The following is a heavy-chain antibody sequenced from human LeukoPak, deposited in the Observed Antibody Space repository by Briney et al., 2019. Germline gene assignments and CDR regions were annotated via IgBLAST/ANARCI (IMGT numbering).Heavy chain of an antibody. CDR1: GYPFNSYD. V-gene: IGHV1-8*01. CDR3: ARGKLNWNYEDSWFDP. Sequence: ASVKVSCKASGYPFNSYDINWVRQATGQGLEWMGWMNPNSGNTGYAQKFQGRVTITTDESTSTAYMELSSLRSEDTAVYYCARGKLNWNYEDSWFDPWGQGTLVTVSS. J-gene: IGHJ5*02. D-gene: IGHD1-7*01. CDR2: MNPNSGNT.